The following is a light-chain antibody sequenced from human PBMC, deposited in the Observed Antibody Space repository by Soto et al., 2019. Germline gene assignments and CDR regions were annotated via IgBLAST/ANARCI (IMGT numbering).Light chain of an antibody. CDR2: DVT. V-gene: IGLV2-11*02. J-gene: IGLJ1*01. CDR1: SSDVGAYNY. CDR3: CSYAGTYIFV. Sequence: QSALTQPRSVSGSPGQSVTISCTGTSSDVGAYNYVSWYQQHPEKAPKLIIYDVTQRPSGVPDRFSGSKSGNTASLTSSGLQAEDEADYYCCSYAGTYIFVFGTGTKRTVL.